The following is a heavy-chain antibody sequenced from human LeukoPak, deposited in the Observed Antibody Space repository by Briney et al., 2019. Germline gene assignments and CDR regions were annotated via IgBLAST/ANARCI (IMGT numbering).Heavy chain of an antibody. J-gene: IGHJ4*02. Sequence: GASLQISCKGSGYSFTSYWIGWVRPLPGKGLEWMGIIYPGDSDTRYSPSFQGQVTISADKSISTAYLQWSSLKASDTAMYYCARHAVGWFGELFDYWGQGTLVTVSS. CDR2: IYPGDSDT. V-gene: IGHV5-51*01. CDR1: GYSFTSYW. CDR3: ARHAVGWFGELFDY. D-gene: IGHD3-10*01.